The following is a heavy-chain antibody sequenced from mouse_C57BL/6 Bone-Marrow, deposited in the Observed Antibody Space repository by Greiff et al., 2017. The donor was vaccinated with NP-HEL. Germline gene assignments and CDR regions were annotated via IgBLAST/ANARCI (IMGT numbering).Heavy chain of an antibody. Sequence: DVMLVESGEGLVKPGGSLKLSCAASGFTFSSYAMSWVRQTPEKRLEWVAYISSGGDYIYYADTVKGRFTISRDNARNTLYLQMSSLKSEDTAMYYCTRVNYGLFAYWGQGTLVTVSA. V-gene: IGHV5-9-1*02. CDR1: GFTFSSYA. CDR3: TRVNYGLFAY. CDR2: ISSGGDYI. D-gene: IGHD1-2*01. J-gene: IGHJ3*01.